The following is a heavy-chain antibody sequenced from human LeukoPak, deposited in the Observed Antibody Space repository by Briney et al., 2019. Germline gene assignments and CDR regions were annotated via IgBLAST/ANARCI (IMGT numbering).Heavy chain of an antibody. CDR3: VQGWRDN. CDR1: GFTFSNNG. V-gene: IGHV3-7*01. CDR2: INQDSSEK. J-gene: IGHJ4*02. Sequence: GGSLSLSCAAAGFTFSNNGRSWDRQAQGEGLEWGANINQDSSEKYYVDSVKGRFTISRDNAKNSLYLQLNTLRPEDTAVYYCVQGWRDNWGQGTLVTVSS. D-gene: IGHD2-15*01.